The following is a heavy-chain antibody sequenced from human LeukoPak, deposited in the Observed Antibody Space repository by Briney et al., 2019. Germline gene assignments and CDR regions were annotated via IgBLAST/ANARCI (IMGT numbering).Heavy chain of an antibody. J-gene: IGHJ4*02. V-gene: IGHV4-4*07. D-gene: IGHD5-18*01. CDR3: ARDRGYSYAFDY. CDR2: IYTSGST. CDR1: GGSISSYY. Sequence: SETLSLTCTVSGGSISSYYWSWIRQPAGKGLEWIGRIYTSGSTNYNPSLKSRVTISIDTSKNHFSLNLTCVTAADTAVYYCARDRGYSYAFDYWGQGTLVTVSS.